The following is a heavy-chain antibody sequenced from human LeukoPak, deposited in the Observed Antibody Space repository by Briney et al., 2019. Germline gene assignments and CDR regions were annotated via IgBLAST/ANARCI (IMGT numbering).Heavy chain of an antibody. CDR1: GFTFTTYS. CDR2: INPGGITT. CDR3: AKDRAGTPWAD. J-gene: IGHJ4*02. D-gene: IGHD1-1*01. V-gene: IGHV3-23*01. Sequence: GGSLRLSCAASGFTFTTYSMTWVRQAPGKGLEWVSTINPGGITTYYADSVKGRFTISRDNSKNTVSLQMDSLRADDPAVYYCAKDRAGTPWADWGQGTLVTVSS.